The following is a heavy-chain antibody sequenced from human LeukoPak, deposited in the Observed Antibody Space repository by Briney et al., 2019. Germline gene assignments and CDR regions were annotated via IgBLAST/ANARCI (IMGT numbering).Heavy chain of an antibody. Sequence: ASVKVSCKASGYTFTGYYMHWVRQAPGQGLEWMGWINPNSGGTNYARKFQGRVTMTRDTSISTAYMELRRLRSDDTAVYHCARVDEGIAAAPPDYWGQGTLVTVSS. V-gene: IGHV1-2*02. CDR3: ARVDEGIAAAPPDY. D-gene: IGHD6-13*01. CDR2: INPNSGGT. CDR1: GYTFTGYY. J-gene: IGHJ4*02.